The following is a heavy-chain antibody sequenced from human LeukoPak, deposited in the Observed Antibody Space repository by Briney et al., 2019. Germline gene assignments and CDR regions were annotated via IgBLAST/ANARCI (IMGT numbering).Heavy chain of an antibody. CDR1: GFTFSPYS. CDR2: ISSSSSTI. V-gene: IGHV3-48*01. D-gene: IGHD2-2*02. CDR3: AREDIVVVPAAISYGMDV. J-gene: IGHJ6*02. Sequence: GGSLRLSCAASGFTFSPYSMNWVRQAPGKGLEWVSYISSSSSTIYYADSVKGRFTISRDNAKNSLYLQMNSLRAEDTAVYYCAREDIVVVPAAISYGMDVWGQGTTVTVSS.